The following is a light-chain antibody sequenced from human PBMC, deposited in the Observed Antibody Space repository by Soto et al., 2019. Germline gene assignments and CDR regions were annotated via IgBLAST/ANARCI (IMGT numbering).Light chain of an antibody. V-gene: IGKV1-5*03. Sequence: DIQMTQSPSTLSAFVGDRVTISCWASQSINSWLAWYQQQPGKAPKLLIQKASTLESGVPSRFSGSGSGTEFTLTISSLQPDDFASYYCQQYKSYPYIFGQGTKLEIK. J-gene: IGKJ2*01. CDR3: QQYKSYPYI. CDR1: QSINSW. CDR2: KAS.